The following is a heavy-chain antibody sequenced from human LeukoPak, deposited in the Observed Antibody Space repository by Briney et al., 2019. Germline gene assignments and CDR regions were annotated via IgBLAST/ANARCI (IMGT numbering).Heavy chain of an antibody. J-gene: IGHJ5*02. CDR3: ARAYVFDP. CDR2: INHSGST. Sequence: SETLSLTCAVYGGSFSGYYWSWIRQPPGKGLEWIGEINHSGSTNYNPSLKSRVTISVDTSKNQFSLKLSSVTAADTAVYYCARAYVFDPWGQGILVTVSS. V-gene: IGHV4-34*01. D-gene: IGHD3-16*01. CDR1: GGSFSGYY.